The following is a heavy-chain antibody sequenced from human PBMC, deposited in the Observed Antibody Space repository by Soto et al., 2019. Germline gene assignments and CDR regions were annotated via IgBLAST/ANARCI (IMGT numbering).Heavy chain of an antibody. Sequence: PSETLSLPCTVSGASITGSSYWSFIRQPAGKGLEWIGRFSLSGTTNYNPSLRGRVTMSADVSKNQFSLRLTSVTAADTALYYCARGMTPLGAPAWYYFDSWGQGTLVTVSS. V-gene: IGHV4-4*07. CDR3: ARGMTPLGAPAWYYFDS. CDR1: GASITGSSY. D-gene: IGHD2-15*01. J-gene: IGHJ4*02. CDR2: FSLSGTT.